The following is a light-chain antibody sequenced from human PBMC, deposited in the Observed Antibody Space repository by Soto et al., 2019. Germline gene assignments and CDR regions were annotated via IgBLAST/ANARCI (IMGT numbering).Light chain of an antibody. CDR1: NSDVGSYNL. CDR2: EGS. Sequence: QSALTQPASVSGSPGQSITISCTGTNSDVGSYNLVSWYQQHPGKAPKLMIYEGSKRPSGVSNRFSGSKSGNTASLTISGLQAEDEADYYCCSYATSTTWVFGGGTKLTVL. J-gene: IGLJ3*02. CDR3: CSYATSTTWV. V-gene: IGLV2-23*01.